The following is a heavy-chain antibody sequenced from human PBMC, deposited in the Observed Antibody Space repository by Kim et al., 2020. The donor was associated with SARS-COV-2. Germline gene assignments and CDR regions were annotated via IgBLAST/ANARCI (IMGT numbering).Heavy chain of an antibody. CDR3: ARLDGIIAAGIDY. D-gene: IGHD6-13*01. V-gene: IGHV3-7*03. J-gene: IGHJ4*02. Sequence: YVDSVKGRFTISRDNAKNSLYRQMNSLRAEDTAVYFCARLDGIIAAGIDYWGQGTLVTVSS.